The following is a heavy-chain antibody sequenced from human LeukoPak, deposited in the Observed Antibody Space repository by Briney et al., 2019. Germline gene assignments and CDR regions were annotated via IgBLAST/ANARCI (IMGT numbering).Heavy chain of an antibody. V-gene: IGHV1-69*04. Sequence: ASVKVSCKASGGTFNNYAVSWVRQAPGQGLEWMGRITPILSIANYARKFQGRVTITADKSTSTAYMELSSLRSEDTAVYYCARERTSYLEDLTPPPIWGQGTMVTVSS. D-gene: IGHD1-7*01. CDR3: ARERTSYLEDLTPPPI. CDR1: GGTFNNYA. J-gene: IGHJ3*02. CDR2: ITPILSIA.